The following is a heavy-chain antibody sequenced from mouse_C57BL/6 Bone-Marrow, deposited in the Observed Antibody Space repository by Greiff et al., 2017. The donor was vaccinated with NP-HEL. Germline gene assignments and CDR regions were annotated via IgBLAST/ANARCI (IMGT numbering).Heavy chain of an antibody. CDR1: GYTFTSYW. CDR3: ARSNDGYNFPYYFDY. D-gene: IGHD2-3*01. J-gene: IGHJ2*01. CDR2: IYPGSGST. V-gene: IGHV1-55*01. Sequence: QVQLQQPGAELVKPGASVKMSCKASGYTFTSYWITWVKQRPGQGLEWIGDIYPGSGSTNYNEKFKSKATLTVDTSSSTAYMQLSSLTSEDSAVYYCARSNDGYNFPYYFDYWGQGTTLTVSS.